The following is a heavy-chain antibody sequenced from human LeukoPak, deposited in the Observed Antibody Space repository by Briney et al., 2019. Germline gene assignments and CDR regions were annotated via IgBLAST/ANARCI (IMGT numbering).Heavy chain of an antibody. CDR1: GDSVSSDSAA. J-gene: IGHJ4*02. D-gene: IGHD1-26*01. CDR2: TYFRSKWYY. Sequence: SQTLSPTCAISGDSVSSDSAAWNWIRQSPSRGLEWLARTYFRSKWYYDYALAVKGRITINPDTSKNQFSLQLNSVTPEDTAVYFCARDPVGGSTIFDSWGQGTLVTVSS. CDR3: ARDPVGGSTIFDS. V-gene: IGHV6-1*01.